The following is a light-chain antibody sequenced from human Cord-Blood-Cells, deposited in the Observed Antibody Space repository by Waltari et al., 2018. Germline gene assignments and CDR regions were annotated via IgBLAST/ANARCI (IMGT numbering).Light chain of an antibody. CDR2: EGS. J-gene: IGLJ3*02. CDR3: CSYEGGSTWV. Sequence: QSALTQPASVSGSPGQSITISCTGTSSDVGSYNLVSWYKQQPGKAPKLMIYEGSKRPARVSHRYSASNSGSTASLTITGRRAEDDADYYCCSYEGGSTWVFVRETNLTVL. V-gene: IGLV2-23*01. CDR1: SSDVGSYNL.